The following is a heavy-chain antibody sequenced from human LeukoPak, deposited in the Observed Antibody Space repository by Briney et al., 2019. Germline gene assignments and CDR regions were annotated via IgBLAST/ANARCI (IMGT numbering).Heavy chain of an antibody. V-gene: IGHV1-2*02. Sequence: ASVKVSCKASGYTFTGYYMHWVRQAPGQGLEWMGWINPNSGGTNYAQKFQGRVTMTRDTSISTAYMELSRLRSDDTAVYHCAREVRLLWFGELLAYWGQGTLVTVSS. CDR2: INPNSGGT. D-gene: IGHD3-10*01. J-gene: IGHJ4*02. CDR1: GYTFTGYY. CDR3: AREVRLLWFGELLAY.